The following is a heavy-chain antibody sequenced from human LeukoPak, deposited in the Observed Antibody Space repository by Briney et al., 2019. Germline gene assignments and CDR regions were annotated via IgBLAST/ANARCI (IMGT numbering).Heavy chain of an antibody. CDR2: IYYSGST. V-gene: IGHV4-39*01. CDR3: ARQEYSNSYFDY. Sequence: KPSETLSLTCTVSGGSISSNTYYWGWIRQPPGKGLEWIGSIYYSGSTYYNPSFKSPVTISVDTSKNQFSLKLSSVTAADTAVYYCARQEYSNSYFDYWVQGTLVTVSS. D-gene: IGHD2/OR15-2a*01. CDR1: GGSISSNTYY. J-gene: IGHJ4*02.